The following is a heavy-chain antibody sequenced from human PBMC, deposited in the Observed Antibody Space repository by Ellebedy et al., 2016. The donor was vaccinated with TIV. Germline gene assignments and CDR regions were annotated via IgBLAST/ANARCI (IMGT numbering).Heavy chain of an antibody. Sequence: SETLSLTCTVSGGSISSYYWSWIRQPPGKGLEWIGYIYYSGSTNYNPSRKSRVTISVDTSKNQFSLKLSSVTAADTAVYYCASSQVDWYFDLWGRGTLVTVSS. V-gene: IGHV4-59*08. CDR2: IYYSGST. CDR3: ASSQVDWYFDL. J-gene: IGHJ2*01. CDR1: GGSISSYY.